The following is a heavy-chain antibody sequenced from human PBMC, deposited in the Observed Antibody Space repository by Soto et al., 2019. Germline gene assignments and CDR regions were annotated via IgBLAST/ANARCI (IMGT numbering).Heavy chain of an antibody. CDR2: IRPDNGNT. D-gene: IGHD5-12*01. CDR1: GYPFAKYG. CDR3: ATSYDSGFDP. Sequence: QLQLVQSGAEVKRPGASVRVSCEASGYPFAKYGISWIRQAPGQGLAWMGWIRPDNGNTEYAQKFQGRVSMTRDTSSNTAYLEVRSLRSDDTAMYYCATSYDSGFDPWGQGTLVSVSS. J-gene: IGHJ5*02. V-gene: IGHV1-18*04.